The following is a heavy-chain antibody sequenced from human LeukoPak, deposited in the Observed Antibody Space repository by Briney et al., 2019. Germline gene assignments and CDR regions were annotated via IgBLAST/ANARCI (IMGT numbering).Heavy chain of an antibody. D-gene: IGHD3-10*01. V-gene: IGHV1-24*01. CDR2: FDPEDGET. J-gene: IGHJ4*02. CDR1: GFTFDDYA. CDR3: ATYFYGSGNFDY. Sequence: PGGSLRLSCAASGFTFDDYAMHWVRQAPGEGLEWMGGFDPEDGETIYAQKFQGRVTMTEDTSTDTAYMELSSLRSEDTAVYYCATYFYGSGNFDYRGQGTLVTVSS.